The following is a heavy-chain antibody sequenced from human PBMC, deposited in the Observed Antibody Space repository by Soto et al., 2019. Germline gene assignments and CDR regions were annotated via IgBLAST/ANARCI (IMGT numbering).Heavy chain of an antibody. CDR2: INPNSGGT. V-gene: IGHV1-2*02. CDR3: ARDQMVTFFGEGGPGRYWFDP. CDR1: GYTFTGYY. Sequence: ASVNVSCNSSGYTFTGYYIHWVRQAPGQGLECMGWINPNSGGTNYAQKFQGRVTMTRDTSISTAYMELSRLRSDDTAVYYCARDQMVTFFGEGGPGRYWFDPWGQGTLVTVSS. J-gene: IGHJ5*02. D-gene: IGHD5-18*01.